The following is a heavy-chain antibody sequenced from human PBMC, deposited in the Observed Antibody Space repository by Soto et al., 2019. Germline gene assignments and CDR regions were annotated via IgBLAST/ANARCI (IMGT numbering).Heavy chain of an antibody. CDR2: IYSGGST. Sequence: EVQLVESGGGLVQPGGSLRLSCAASGFTVNNNYMSWVRQDPGKGLEWVSIIYSGGSTYYADSVKGRFSTSRDISKNMLFLQLKSVTADDTAVYYCARGLGTTGYYYGVDFWGQGTLVTVSS. CDR1: GFTVNNNY. V-gene: IGHV3-66*01. D-gene: IGHD3-22*01. CDR3: ARGLGTTGYYYGVDF. J-gene: IGHJ4*02.